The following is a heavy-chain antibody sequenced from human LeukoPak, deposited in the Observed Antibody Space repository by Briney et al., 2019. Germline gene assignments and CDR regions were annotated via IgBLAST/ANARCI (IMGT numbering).Heavy chain of an antibody. CDR1: GGSFSGYY. CDR2: INHSGST. D-gene: IGHD3-22*01. Sequence: PSETLSLTCAAYGGSFSGYYWSWIRQPPGKGLEWIGEINHSGSTNYNPSLKSRVTISVDTSKNQFSLKLSSVTAADTAVYYCARDKYYDSSGYYYRDAFDIWGQGTMVTVSS. V-gene: IGHV4-34*01. J-gene: IGHJ3*02. CDR3: ARDKYYDSSGYYYRDAFDI.